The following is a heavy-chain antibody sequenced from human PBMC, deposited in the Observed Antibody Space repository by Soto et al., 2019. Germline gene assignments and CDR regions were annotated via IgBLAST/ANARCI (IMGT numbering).Heavy chain of an antibody. CDR1: GFTVSSSNY. J-gene: IGHJ4*02. V-gene: IGHV3-53*01. CDR2: IYTGGTT. D-gene: IGHD5-12*01. CDR3: HGYGY. Sequence: EVQLVESGGGLIQPGGSLRLSCVVSGFTVSSSNYMSWVRQAPGKGLEWVSVIYTGGTTYYADSVKGRFTISRDNSKNTLYLQMNSLRAEDTAVYYCHGYGYWGQVTLVTVSS.